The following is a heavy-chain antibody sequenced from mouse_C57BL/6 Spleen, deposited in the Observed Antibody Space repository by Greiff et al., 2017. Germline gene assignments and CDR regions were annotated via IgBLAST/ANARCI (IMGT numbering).Heavy chain of an antibody. Sequence: VQLQQSGAELVKPGASVKLSCKASGYTFTEYTIHWVKQRSGQGLEWIGWFYPGSGSIKYNEKFKDKATLTADKSSSTVYMELSRLTSEDSAVYFCARHEGEYYGSSLWYFDVSGTGTTVTVSS. J-gene: IGHJ1*03. V-gene: IGHV1-62-2*01. CDR3: ARHEGEYYGSSLWYFDV. CDR1: GYTFTEYT. CDR2: FYPGSGSI. D-gene: IGHD1-1*01.